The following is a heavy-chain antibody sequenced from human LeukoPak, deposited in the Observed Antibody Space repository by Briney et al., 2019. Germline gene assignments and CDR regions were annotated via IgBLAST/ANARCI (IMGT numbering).Heavy chain of an antibody. CDR1: GGSISSSSYY. CDR2: IYYSGTT. V-gene: IGHV4-39*01. Sequence: SETLSLTCTVSGGSISSSSYYWGWIRQPPGKGLEWIGSIYYSGTTFYNPSLKSRLTISVDTSGDQFSLKLSSVTAADTAVYYCASYGSGNYRFFDSWGQGTLATVSS. D-gene: IGHD3-10*01. J-gene: IGHJ4*02. CDR3: ASYGSGNYRFFDS.